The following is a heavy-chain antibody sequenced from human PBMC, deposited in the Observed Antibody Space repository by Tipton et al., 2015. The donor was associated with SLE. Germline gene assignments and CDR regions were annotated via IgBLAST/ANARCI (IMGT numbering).Heavy chain of an antibody. D-gene: IGHD3-10*01. J-gene: IGHJ5*02. CDR3: AREVPGGWFGELPNWFDP. Sequence: TLSLTCTVSGDSISGHYRSWIRQPPGKGLEWIGYIYDSGSTSYNPSLKSRVTISEDTSKQQFSLKLTSLTAADTAVYHCAREVPGGWFGELPNWFDPWGQGTLVTVSS. CDR1: GDSISGHY. CDR2: IYDSGST. V-gene: IGHV4-59*11.